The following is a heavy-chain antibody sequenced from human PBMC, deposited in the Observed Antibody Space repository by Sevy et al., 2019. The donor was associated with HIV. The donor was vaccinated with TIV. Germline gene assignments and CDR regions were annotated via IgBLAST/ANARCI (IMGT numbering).Heavy chain of an antibody. J-gene: IGHJ4*02. CDR2: ISGSGDTT. CDR3: AKDLRPGKVVVAATFYFDY. D-gene: IGHD2-15*01. Sequence: GGSLRLSCAASGFNFINYGMSWVRQAPGKGLEWVSVISGSGDTTNYADSVKGRFVISRDNSKNTMYLQLNSLRAEATAVYYCAKDLRPGKVVVAATFYFDYWGQGTLVTVSS. CDR1: GFNFINYG. V-gene: IGHV3-23*01.